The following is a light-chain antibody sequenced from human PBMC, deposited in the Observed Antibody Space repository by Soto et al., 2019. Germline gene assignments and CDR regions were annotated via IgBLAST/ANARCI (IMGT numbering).Light chain of an antibody. CDR3: QQHTDWPLT. Sequence: EIVMTQSPGTLSVSPGERATLSCWASQSVSSNLAWYQQKPGQAPRLLIYDASTRATGIPARFSGSGSGTEFTLIISSLQSEDFAFYYCQQHTDWPLTFGQGTKLEIK. CDR1: QSVSSN. CDR2: DAS. J-gene: IGKJ2*01. V-gene: IGKV3-15*01.